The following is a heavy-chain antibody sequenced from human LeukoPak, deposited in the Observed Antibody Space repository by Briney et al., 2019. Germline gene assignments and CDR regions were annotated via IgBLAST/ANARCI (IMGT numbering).Heavy chain of an antibody. V-gene: IGHV4-34*01. D-gene: IGHD3-10*01. J-gene: IGHJ4*02. CDR3: ARGYYYGSGSYFPSYFDS. Sequence: PSETLSLTCAVYGGSFSGYYWSWIRQPPGKGLEWIGEINRSGSTNYNSPLNGRVTMSVDTSKNQFSLKLNSVTAADTAVYFCARGYYYGSGSYFPSYFDSWGQGTLVTVSS. CDR2: INRSGST. CDR1: GGSFSGYY.